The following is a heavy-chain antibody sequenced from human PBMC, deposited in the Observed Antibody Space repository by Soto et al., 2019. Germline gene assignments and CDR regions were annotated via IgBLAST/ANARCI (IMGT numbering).Heavy chain of an antibody. Sequence: PGGSLRLSCAASGFTFSNAWMSWVRQAPGKGLEWVGRIKSKTDGGTTDYAAPVKGRFTISRDDSKNTLYLQMNSLKTEDAGVYYCTTHSGYELNSESLQNWGQGTLVTVSS. V-gene: IGHV3-15*01. J-gene: IGHJ1*01. D-gene: IGHD5-12*01. CDR3: TTHSGYELNSESLQN. CDR1: GFTFSNAW. CDR2: IKSKTDGGTT.